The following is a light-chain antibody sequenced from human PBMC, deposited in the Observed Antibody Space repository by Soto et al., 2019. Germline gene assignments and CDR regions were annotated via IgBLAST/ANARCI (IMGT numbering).Light chain of an antibody. V-gene: IGKV3-15*01. CDR2: DAS. CDR3: QQYGSSPYT. Sequence: ETVMTRSPATLSVSPGERATLSCRASQSIRSTLAWFQQKPGQAPRLLIYDASKRATGIPARFSGSGSGTEFTLTISSLQSEDFAVYYCQQYGSSPYTFGQGTKVDIK. J-gene: IGKJ2*01. CDR1: QSIRST.